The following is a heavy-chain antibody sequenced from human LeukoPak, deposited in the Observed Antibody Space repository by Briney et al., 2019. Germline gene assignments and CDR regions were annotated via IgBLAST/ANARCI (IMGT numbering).Heavy chain of an antibody. V-gene: IGHV1-8*03. CDR2: MNPNSGNT. CDR1: GYTFTSYD. J-gene: IGHJ6*03. D-gene: IGHD3-22*01. CDR3: ARGRLQDYYDSSGYHYYYYYYYMDV. Sequence: ASVKVSCKASGYTFTSYDINWVRQATGQGLEWMGWMNPNSGNTGYAQKFQGRVTITRNTSISTAYMELSSLRSEDTAVYYCARGRLQDYYDSSGYHYYYYYYYMDVRGKGTTVTVSS.